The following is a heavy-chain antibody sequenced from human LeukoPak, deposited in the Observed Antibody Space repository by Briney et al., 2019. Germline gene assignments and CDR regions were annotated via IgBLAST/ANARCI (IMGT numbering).Heavy chain of an antibody. CDR3: ARQLGDRLLFDY. Sequence: SDTLSLTCTVSGGSFCRYFWIWIRQPPGKGLAWIGYIYYSGSTHYNSSLKGRVTISLHTSRNQFSLKLSSVTAADTAVYYCARQLGDRLLFDYWGQGTLVTVSS. CDR1: GGSFCRYF. J-gene: IGHJ4*02. CDR2: IYYSGST. V-gene: IGHV4-59*07. D-gene: IGHD2-21*01.